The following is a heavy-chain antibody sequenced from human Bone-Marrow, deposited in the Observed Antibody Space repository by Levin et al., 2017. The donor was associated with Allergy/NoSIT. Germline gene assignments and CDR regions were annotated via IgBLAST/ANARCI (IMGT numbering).Heavy chain of an antibody. CDR2: ISAYNGNT. CDR3: ARDRRIAVAGGHGDAFDI. Sequence: AASVKVSCKASGYTFTSYGISWVRQAPGQGLEWMGWISAYNGNTNYAQKLQGRVTMTTDTSTSTAYMELRSLRSDDTAVYYCARDRRIAVAGGHGDAFDIWGQGTMVTVSS. CDR1: GYTFTSYG. J-gene: IGHJ3*02. V-gene: IGHV1-18*01. D-gene: IGHD6-19*01.